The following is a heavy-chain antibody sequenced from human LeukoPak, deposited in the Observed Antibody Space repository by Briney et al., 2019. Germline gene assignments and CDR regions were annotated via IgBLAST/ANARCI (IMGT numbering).Heavy chain of an antibody. CDR1: GYTFTGYY. J-gene: IGHJ4*02. CDR3: ARDVISTYYYGSGIDY. Sequence: ASVKVSCKAAGYTFTGYYIHGVRQARGQGLEWLGWVNPAGGGTDYAQKIQGRVSVTSATSISTPYMDLTRLTSQDQAAYCRARDVISTYYYGSGIDYWGQGTLVTVSS. CDR2: VNPAGGGT. V-gene: IGHV1-2*02. D-gene: IGHD3-10*01.